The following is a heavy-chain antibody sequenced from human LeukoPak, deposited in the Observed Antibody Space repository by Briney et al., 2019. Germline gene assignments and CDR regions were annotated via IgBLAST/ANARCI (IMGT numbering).Heavy chain of an antibody. CDR2: INHSGST. CDR3: ARDRGVYSYGYIRYFDY. D-gene: IGHD5-18*01. CDR1: GGSFSGYY. V-gene: IGHV4-34*01. J-gene: IGHJ4*02. Sequence: SETLSLTCAVYGGSFSGYYWSWLRQPPGKGLEWIGEINHSGSTNYNPSLKSRVTISVDTSKNQFSLKLSSVTAADTAVYYCARDRGVYSYGYIRYFDYWGQGTPVTVSS.